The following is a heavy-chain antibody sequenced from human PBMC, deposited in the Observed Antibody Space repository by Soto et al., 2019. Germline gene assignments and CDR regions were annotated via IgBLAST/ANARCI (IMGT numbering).Heavy chain of an antibody. J-gene: IGHJ4*02. CDR2: ISGSGAST. D-gene: IGHD5-18*01. V-gene: IGHV3-23*01. CDR1: GFTFSSYA. Sequence: PGGSLRLSCTASGFTFSSYAMNWVRQAPGKGLEWVSLISGSGASTYYADSVKGWFTISRDNSKNTLYLQMNSLRAEDTAIYYCAKGGYNYGFLFDCWGQGTLVTVSS. CDR3: AKGGYNYGFLFDC.